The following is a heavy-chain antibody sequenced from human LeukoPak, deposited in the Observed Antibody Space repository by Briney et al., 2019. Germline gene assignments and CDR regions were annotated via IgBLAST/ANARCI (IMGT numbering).Heavy chain of an antibody. CDR3: ARGDDFWGGLDFDY. CDR2: IYSGGST. CDR1: GFTVSSNY. D-gene: IGHD3-3*01. V-gene: IGHV3-66*01. J-gene: IGHJ4*02. Sequence: GGSLRLSCAASGFTVSSNYMSWVRQAPGKGLEWVSVIYSGGSTYYADSVKGRFTISRDNSKNTLYLQMNSLRAEDTAVYYCARGDDFWGGLDFDYWGQGTLVTVSS.